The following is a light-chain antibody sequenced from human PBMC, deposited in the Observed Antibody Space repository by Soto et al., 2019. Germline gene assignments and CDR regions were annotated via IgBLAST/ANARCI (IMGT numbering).Light chain of an antibody. CDR2: WAS. Sequence: DVFMTQSPDSLAVSLGERATINCKAGQSVLYSSKNKNYLAWYQQKPGQPPKLLIYWASTRESGVPDRFSGSGSGTDFTLTISSLQAEDVAVYYCQQYYNTPLTFGGGTKVDIK. CDR3: QQYYNTPLT. CDR1: QSVLYSSKNKNY. V-gene: IGKV4-1*01. J-gene: IGKJ4*01.